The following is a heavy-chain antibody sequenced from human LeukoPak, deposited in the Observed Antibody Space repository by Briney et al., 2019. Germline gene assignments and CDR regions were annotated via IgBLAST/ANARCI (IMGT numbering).Heavy chain of an antibody. Sequence: SETLSLTCTVSGGSISSSSYYWGWIRQPPGKGLEWIGTLYYNGRTYYHASLKSRVTMSADTSKNRFSLKLNSVTAADTAVYYCARGRYDFWSGYYSSFDYWGQGTLVTVSS. J-gene: IGHJ4*02. CDR1: GGSISSSSYY. CDR3: ARGRYDFWSGYYSSFDY. CDR2: LYYNGRT. D-gene: IGHD3-3*01. V-gene: IGHV4-39*02.